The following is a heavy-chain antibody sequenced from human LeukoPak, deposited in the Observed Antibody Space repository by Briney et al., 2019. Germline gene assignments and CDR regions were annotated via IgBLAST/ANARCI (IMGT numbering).Heavy chain of an antibody. D-gene: IGHD1-26*01. CDR2: IYYSGST. Sequence: PPKTLSSTAPALGASIAIGGYNWAGFRHPPGKGLGGIGSIYYSGSTYYNPSLKSRVTISVDTSKNQFSLKLSSVTAADTAVYYCARSGTYFSGPFDYWGQETLVTVSS. V-gene: IGHV4-39*01. CDR1: GASIAIGGYN. J-gene: IGHJ4*02. CDR3: ARSGTYFSGPFDY.